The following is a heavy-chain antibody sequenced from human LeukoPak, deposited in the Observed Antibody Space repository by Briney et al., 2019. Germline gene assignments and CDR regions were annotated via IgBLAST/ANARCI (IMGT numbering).Heavy chain of an antibody. Sequence: GGSLRLSCAASGLSFRNYGMEWVRQATGKGLEWVSFIWSDGNNRFYADSVKGRFTISRDNSKNMLFLQMDTLRAEDTALYYCAKDPGSSVSGFHMDVWGKGTTVIVSS. CDR2: IWSDGNNR. V-gene: IGHV3-30*02. D-gene: IGHD3-10*01. CDR3: AKDPGSSVSGFHMDV. CDR1: GLSFRNYG. J-gene: IGHJ6*03.